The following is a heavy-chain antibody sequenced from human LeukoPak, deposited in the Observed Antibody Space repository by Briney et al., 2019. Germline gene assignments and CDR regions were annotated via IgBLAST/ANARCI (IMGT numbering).Heavy chain of an antibody. CDR3: AREEAAVRAFDI. CDR2: ISGSGGTT. V-gene: IGHV3-23*01. CDR1: GFTLSNFG. J-gene: IGHJ3*02. D-gene: IGHD6-13*01. Sequence: GGSLRLSCAASGFTLSNFGMSWVRQAPGKGLEWVSGISGSGGTTYYADSVKGRSIISRDNSKNTLFLQMNSLRAEDTAVYFCAREEAAVRAFDIWGQGTMVTVSS.